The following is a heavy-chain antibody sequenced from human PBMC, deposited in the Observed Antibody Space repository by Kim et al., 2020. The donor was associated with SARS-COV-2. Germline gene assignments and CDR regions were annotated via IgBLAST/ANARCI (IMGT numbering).Heavy chain of an antibody. CDR1: GYTFTSYA. V-gene: IGHV1-3*01. J-gene: IGHJ4*02. CDR3: ARDLGGAAAGTLDY. CDR2: INAGNGNT. Sequence: ASVKVSCKASGYTFTSYAMHWVRQAPGQRLEWMGWINAGNGNTKYSQKFQGRVTITRDTSASTAYMELSSLRSEDTAVYYCARDLGGAAAGTLDYWGQGTLVTVSS. D-gene: IGHD6-13*01.